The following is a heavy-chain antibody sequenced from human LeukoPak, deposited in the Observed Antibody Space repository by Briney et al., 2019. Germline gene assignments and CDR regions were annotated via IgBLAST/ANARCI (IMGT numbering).Heavy chain of an antibody. V-gene: IGHV1-69*04. Sequence: VASVKVSCKASGYTFTSYDISWVRQAPGQGLEWMGRIIPILGIANYAQKFQGRVTITADKSTSTAYMELSSLRSEDTAVYYCASPYYDSSGLYYYYGMDVWGQGTTVTVSS. CDR2: IIPILGIA. CDR3: ASPYYDSSGLYYYYGMDV. D-gene: IGHD3-22*01. J-gene: IGHJ6*02. CDR1: GYTFTSYD.